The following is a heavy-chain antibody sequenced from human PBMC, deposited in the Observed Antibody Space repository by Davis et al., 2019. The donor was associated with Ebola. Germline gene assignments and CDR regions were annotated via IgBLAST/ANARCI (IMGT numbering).Heavy chain of an antibody. V-gene: IGHV3-30-3*01. CDR2: ISYDVVNE. J-gene: IGHJ6*04. Sequence: PGGSLRLSCAASGFTFSNYAIHWVRQAPGKGLEWVAIISYDVVNEYYADSVKGRFTVSRDNSENTLYLQMNSLTPDDTGVYYCARDSYGMDVWGKGTTVTVSS. CDR1: GFTFSNYA. CDR3: ARDSYGMDV.